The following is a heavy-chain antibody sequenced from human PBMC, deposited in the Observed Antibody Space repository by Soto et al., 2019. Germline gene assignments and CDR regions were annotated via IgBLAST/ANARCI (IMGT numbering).Heavy chain of an antibody. J-gene: IGHJ6*02. D-gene: IGHD6-25*01. CDR1: GFIFSSYY. Sequence: GSLRLSCVGPGFIFSSYYKNWVRQAPGKGLEWVSSISGGSAYIYYADSVKGRFTISGDNAKNSLYLEMNSLRVEDTAVYYCVRVWRLVGRYGMDVWGQGTTVTVSS. CDR2: ISGGSAYI. V-gene: IGHV3-21*01. CDR3: VRVWRLVGRYGMDV.